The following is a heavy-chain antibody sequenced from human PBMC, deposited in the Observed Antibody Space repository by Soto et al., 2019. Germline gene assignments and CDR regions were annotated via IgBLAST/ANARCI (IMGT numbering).Heavy chain of an antibody. Sequence: PSETLSLTCSVSGAALNSGYYYWSWIRRVPGKGLEWIGHICVTGAVDYNPSPRDRITISQYTSERQFSPNLRLVTAADTAVYYCAIPKIAPNSYRGCDPWRHGSLVTSSS. CDR3: AIPKIAPNSYRGCDP. J-gene: IGHJ5*02. D-gene: IGHD1-26*01. CDR2: ICVTGAV. V-gene: IGHV4-31*03. CDR1: GAALNSGYYY.